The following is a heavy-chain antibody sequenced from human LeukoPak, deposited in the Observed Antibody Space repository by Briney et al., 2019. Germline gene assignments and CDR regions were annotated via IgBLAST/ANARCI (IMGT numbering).Heavy chain of an antibody. CDR3: AREATMIVVVRGRENYFDY. V-gene: IGHV1-2*02. Sequence: GASVKLSCKASGYTFTGYYMHWVRQAPGQGLEWMGWINPNSGGTNYAQKFQGRVTMTRDTSISTAYMELSRLRSDDTAVYYCAREATMIVVVRGRENYFDYWGQGTLVTVSS. D-gene: IGHD3-22*01. CDR2: INPNSGGT. CDR1: GYTFTGYY. J-gene: IGHJ4*02.